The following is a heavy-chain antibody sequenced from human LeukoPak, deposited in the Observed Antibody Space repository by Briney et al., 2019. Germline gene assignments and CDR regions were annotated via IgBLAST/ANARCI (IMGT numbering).Heavy chain of an antibody. V-gene: IGHV4-30-4*01. Sequence: SETLSLTCTVSGGSISSGDYYWSWIRQPPGKGLEWVGYIYYSGSTYYNPSLKSRVTISVDTSKNQFSLKLSSVTAADTAVYYCARGDGRFGPDIWGQGTMVTVSS. CDR3: ARGDGRFGPDI. J-gene: IGHJ3*02. CDR2: IYYSGST. D-gene: IGHD3-10*01. CDR1: GGSISSGDYY.